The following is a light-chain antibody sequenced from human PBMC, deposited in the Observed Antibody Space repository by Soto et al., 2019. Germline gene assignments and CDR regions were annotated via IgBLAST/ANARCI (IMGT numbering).Light chain of an antibody. Sequence: EIVMTQSPATLSVSPGERATLSCRASQSVDSNLAWFQQKPGQGPRLLIYGASTRATGIPARFSGSGSGTEFTLTISSLQSEDFAVYHCQQYHNWYTFGQGTRLEI. CDR1: QSVDSN. V-gene: IGKV3-15*01. CDR2: GAS. J-gene: IGKJ5*01. CDR3: QQYHNWYT.